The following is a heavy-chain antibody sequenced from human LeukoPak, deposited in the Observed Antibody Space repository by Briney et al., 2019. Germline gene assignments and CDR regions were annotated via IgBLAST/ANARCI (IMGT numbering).Heavy chain of an antibody. J-gene: IGHJ5*02. CDR3: ARLGYCSGGSCYST. D-gene: IGHD2-15*01. V-gene: IGHV1-69*13. Sequence: GASVKVSCKASGGTFSSYAISWARQAAGQGLEWMGGIIPIFGTANYAQKFQGRVTITADESTSTAYMELSSLRSEDTAVYYCARLGYCSGGSCYSTWGQGTLVTVSS. CDR2: IIPIFGTA. CDR1: GGTFSSYA.